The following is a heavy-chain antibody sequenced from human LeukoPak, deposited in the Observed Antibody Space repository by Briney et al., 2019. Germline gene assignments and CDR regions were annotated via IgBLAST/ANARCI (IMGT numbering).Heavy chain of an antibody. J-gene: IGHJ4*02. CDR2: IHYTGST. Sequence: SETLSLTCTVSGGSISSYYWSWIRQPPGKGLEWIGYIHYTGSTSYNPSLKSRVTMSVDTSKNQFSLKLSSVTAADTAVYYCAKDPPYYYDSSGYPDYWGQGTLVTVSS. D-gene: IGHD3-22*01. CDR1: GGSISSYY. CDR3: AKDPPYYYDSSGYPDY. V-gene: IGHV4-59*01.